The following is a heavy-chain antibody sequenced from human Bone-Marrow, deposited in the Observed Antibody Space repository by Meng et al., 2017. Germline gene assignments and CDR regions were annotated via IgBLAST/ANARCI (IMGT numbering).Heavy chain of an antibody. D-gene: IGHD1-26*01. CDR2: MNPNSGNT. CDR3: ARGPSGSYPLEYFQH. Sequence: VQLVQSGDEVKKPGSSVKVSCEASGYTFTSYDINWVRQATGQGLEWMGWMNPNSGNTGYAQKFQGRVTMTRNTSISTAYMELSSLRSEDTAVYYCARGPSGSYPLEYFQHWGQGTLVTVSS. J-gene: IGHJ1*01. V-gene: IGHV1-8*01. CDR1: GYTFTSYD.